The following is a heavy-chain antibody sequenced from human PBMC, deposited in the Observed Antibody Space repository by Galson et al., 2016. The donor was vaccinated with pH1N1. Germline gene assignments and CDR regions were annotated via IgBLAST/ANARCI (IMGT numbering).Heavy chain of an antibody. CDR2: IYTTGST. J-gene: IGHJ4*02. V-gene: IGHV4-4*07. CDR3: ARSRTIWGGYYDAPHLDY. D-gene: IGHD3-22*01. CDR1: GGSISSYY. Sequence: ETLSLTCTVSGGSISSYYWNWIRQPAGKGLEWIGRIYTTGSTNYNPSLKSRVTMSIDMSKNQFSLKLSSVTAADTAVYYCARSRTIWGGYYDAPHLDYWGQGTLVTVSS.